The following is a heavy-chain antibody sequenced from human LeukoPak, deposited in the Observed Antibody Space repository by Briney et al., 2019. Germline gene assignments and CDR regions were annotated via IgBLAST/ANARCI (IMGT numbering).Heavy chain of an antibody. Sequence: GGSLRLSCVASGITFSRDWMSRVRQAPGERLEWVASINQDGSEKYFVDSVRGRFTISRDNAKNTLYLQMNSLRAEDTAVYYCARDPPTYIVGAIFWGQGTLVTVSS. J-gene: IGHJ4*02. D-gene: IGHD1-26*01. CDR1: GITFSRDW. CDR2: INQDGSEK. CDR3: ARDPPTYIVGAIF. V-gene: IGHV3-7*03.